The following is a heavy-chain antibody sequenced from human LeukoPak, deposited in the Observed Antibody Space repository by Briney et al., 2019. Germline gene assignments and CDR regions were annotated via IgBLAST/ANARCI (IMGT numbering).Heavy chain of an antibody. CDR1: GYIFPNYG. CDR3: ARGGTEQQLVGGY. V-gene: IGHV1-69*13. J-gene: IGHJ4*02. CDR2: IIPIFGTA. D-gene: IGHD6-13*01. Sequence: SVKVSCEASGYIFPNYGISWVRQAPGQGLEWMGGIIPIFGTANYAQKFQGRVTITADESTSTAYMELRSLRSDDTAVYYCARGGTEQQLVGGYWGQGTLVTVSS.